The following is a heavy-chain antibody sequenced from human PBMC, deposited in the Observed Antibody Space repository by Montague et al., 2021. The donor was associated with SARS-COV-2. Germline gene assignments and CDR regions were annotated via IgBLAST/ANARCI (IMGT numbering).Heavy chain of an antibody. V-gene: IGHV4-4*02. Sequence: SETLSLTCAVSGGSISSSNWWSWVRQPPGKGLEWTGEIYHSGSTNNNPSLKSRVTISVDKSKNQFSLQLSSVTAADTAVYYCASRGAVAGKVYFQHWGQGTLVTVSS. D-gene: IGHD6-19*01. CDR2: IYHSGST. CDR1: GGSISSSNW. CDR3: ASRGAVAGKVYFQH. J-gene: IGHJ1*01.